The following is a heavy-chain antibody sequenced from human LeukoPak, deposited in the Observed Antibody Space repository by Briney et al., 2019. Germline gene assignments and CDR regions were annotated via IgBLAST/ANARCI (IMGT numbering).Heavy chain of an antibody. CDR1: GDSISSGSYY. CDR2: VYYTGRT. D-gene: IGHD3-22*01. Sequence: SETLSLTCTVSGDSISSGSYYWGWIRQPPGKGLEWIGIVYYTGRTYYNPSLKSRVTISVDTSKNQFSLKLSSVTAADTAVYYCARGHKKPYMIVVDNFDYWGQGTLVTVSS. CDR3: ARGHKKPYMIVVDNFDY. J-gene: IGHJ4*02. V-gene: IGHV4-39*07.